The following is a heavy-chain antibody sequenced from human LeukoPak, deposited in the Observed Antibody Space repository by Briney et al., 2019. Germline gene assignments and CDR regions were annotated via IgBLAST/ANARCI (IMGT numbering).Heavy chain of an antibody. CDR1: RLTFSNAW. V-gene: IGHV3-15*01. D-gene: IGHD3-22*01. J-gene: IGHJ4*02. CDR3: TTDLDANYYYDSSAPTDY. CDR2: NKRKTDGGTT. Sequence: GGSRRLSCAHSRLTFSNAWVSWPRQAPGGGLEWARRNKRKTDGGTTDYAAPVKGRFTISRDDSKNTLYLQMNSLKTEDTAVYYCTTDLDANYYYDSSAPTDYWGQGTLVTVSS.